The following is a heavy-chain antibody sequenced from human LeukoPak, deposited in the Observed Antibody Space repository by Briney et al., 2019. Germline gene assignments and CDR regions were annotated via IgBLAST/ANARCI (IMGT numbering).Heavy chain of an antibody. CDR2: IYHSGST. J-gene: IGHJ3*02. D-gene: IGHD2-15*01. V-gene: IGHV4-4*02. CDR3: ARATDGYCSGGSCYVDAFDI. CDR1: GGSVTSTNY. Sequence: PSETLSLTCGVSGGSVTSTNYWTWVRQPPGKGLEWIGEIYHSGSTNYNPSLKSRVTISVDKSKNQFSLKLSSVTAADTAVYYCARATDGYCSGGSCYVDAFDIWGQGTMVTVSS.